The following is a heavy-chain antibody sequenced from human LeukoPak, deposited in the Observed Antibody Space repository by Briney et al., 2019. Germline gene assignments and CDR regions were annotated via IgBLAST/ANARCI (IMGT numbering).Heavy chain of an antibody. CDR2: IDSSGNTR. CDR3: ARSHDYGGYGLGY. CDR1: GFIFSSFE. J-gene: IGHJ4*02. V-gene: IGHV3-48*03. Sequence: GGSLRLSCAASGFIFSSFEMSWVRQAPGKGLQWVSYIDSSGNTRYYADSVKGRFTISRDNAQNSLFLQMNSLRAEDTAVYYCARSHDYGGYGLGYWGQGTLVAVSS. D-gene: IGHD4-23*01.